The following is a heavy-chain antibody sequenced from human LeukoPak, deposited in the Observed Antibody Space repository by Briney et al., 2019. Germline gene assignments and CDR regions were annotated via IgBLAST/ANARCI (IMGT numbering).Heavy chain of an antibody. CDR3: ARVRSVGGNPHAFNI. Sequence: PGKSLRLSCAASGFTFSNYGMHWVRQAPGKGLEWVAVISHDGSHEFYADSVKGRFTISRDNAKNSLYLQMNSLRVEDTALYYFARVRSVGGNPHAFNIWGQGTMVTVSS. CDR1: GFTFSNYG. D-gene: IGHD4-23*01. J-gene: IGHJ3*02. CDR2: ISHDGSHE. V-gene: IGHV3-30*03.